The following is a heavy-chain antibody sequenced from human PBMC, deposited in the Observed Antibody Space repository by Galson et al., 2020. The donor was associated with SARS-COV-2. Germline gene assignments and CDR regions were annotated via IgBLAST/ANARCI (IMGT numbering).Heavy chain of an antibody. J-gene: IGHJ4*02. V-gene: IGHV4-59*01. D-gene: IGHD3-22*01. CDR1: GGSISSYY. CDR3: ARGLHYYDSSGYYFDY. CDR2: IYYSGST. Sequence: ETSETLSLTCTVSGGSISSYYWSWIRQPPGKGLEWIGHIYYSGSTNYNPSLKSRVTISVDTSKNQFSLKLSSVTAADTAVYYCARGLHYYDSSGYYFDYGGQGTLVTVSS.